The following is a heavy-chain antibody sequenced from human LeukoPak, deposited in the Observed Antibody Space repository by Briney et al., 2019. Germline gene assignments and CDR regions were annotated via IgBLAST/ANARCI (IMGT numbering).Heavy chain of an antibody. V-gene: IGHV3-33*01. CDR2: IWYDGSNK. D-gene: IGHD4-17*01. CDR3: AGDYGEYYYGMDV. Sequence: GRSLRLSCAASGFTFSSYGMHWVRQAPGKGLEWVAVIWYDGSNKCYADSVKGRFTISRDNSKNTLYLQTNSLRAEDTAVYYCAGDYGEYYYGMDVWGQGTTVTVSS. CDR1: GFTFSSYG. J-gene: IGHJ6*02.